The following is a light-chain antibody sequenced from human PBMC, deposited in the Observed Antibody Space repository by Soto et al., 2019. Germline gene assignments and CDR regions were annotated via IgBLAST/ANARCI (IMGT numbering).Light chain of an antibody. V-gene: IGKV1-5*03. CDR2: KAS. J-gene: IGKJ1*01. CDR3: QQYNTYPWT. CDR1: QTINSW. Sequence: IQLAQSPSTLSTSVGERVTITCRASQTINSWLAWFQQKPGKAPKLLIYKASTLESGVPSRFSGSGSGTEFTLTISNLQPDDFASYCCQQYNTYPWTFGQGTKV.